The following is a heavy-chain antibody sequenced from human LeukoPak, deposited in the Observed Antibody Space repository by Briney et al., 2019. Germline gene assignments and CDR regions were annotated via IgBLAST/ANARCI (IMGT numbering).Heavy chain of an antibody. CDR3: ARDSVATTAFDI. V-gene: IGHV3-20*04. CDR2: INWNGGST. Sequence: GGSLRLSCAASGFTFDDYGVGWVRQAPGKGLEWVSGINWNGGSTDYADSVKGRFTISRDNAKNSLYLQMISLRAEDTALYYCARDSVATTAFDIWGQGTMVTVSS. CDR1: GFTFDDYG. J-gene: IGHJ3*02. D-gene: IGHD5-12*01.